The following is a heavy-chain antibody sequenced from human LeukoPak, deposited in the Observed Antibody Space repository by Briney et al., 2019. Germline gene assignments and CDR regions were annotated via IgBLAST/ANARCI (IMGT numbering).Heavy chain of an antibody. CDR2: IYSGGST. V-gene: IGHV3-66*01. J-gene: IGHJ3*02. CDR1: GFTFSSYA. D-gene: IGHD3-10*01. CDR3: AREITMVRGVIIMPGAFDI. Sequence: PSGGSLRLSCAASGFTFSSYAMSWVRQAPGKGLEWVSVIYSGGSTYYADSVKGRFTISRDNSKNTLYLQMNSLRAEDTAVYYCAREITMVRGVIIMPGAFDIWGQGTMVAVSS.